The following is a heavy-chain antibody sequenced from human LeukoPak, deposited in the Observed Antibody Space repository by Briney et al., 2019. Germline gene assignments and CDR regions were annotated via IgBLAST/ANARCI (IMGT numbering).Heavy chain of an antibody. CDR1: GGSFSGYY. Sequence: SETLSLTCAVYGGSFSGYYWSWIRQPPGKGLEWIGEINHSGSTNYNPSLKSRVTISVDTSKNQFSLRLSSVTAADTAVYYCARASNYYDSSGYWGYFDYWGQGTLVTVSS. D-gene: IGHD3-22*01. V-gene: IGHV4-34*01. J-gene: IGHJ4*02. CDR2: INHSGST. CDR3: ARASNYYDSSGYWGYFDY.